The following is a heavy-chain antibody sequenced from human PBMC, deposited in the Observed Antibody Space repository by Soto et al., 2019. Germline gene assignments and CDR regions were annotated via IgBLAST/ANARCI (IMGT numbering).Heavy chain of an antibody. Sequence: ASVKVSCKASGYTITSYAMHWVLQAPGERLEWMGWINAGNGNTKYSQKFQGRVTITRDTSASTAYMELSSLRSEDTAVYYCARAPQLPRGLLAASAAPWFDTLCQRTVVTIAS. D-gene: IGHD2-15*01. CDR3: ARAPQLPRGLLAASAAPWFDT. J-gene: IGHJ5*01. V-gene: IGHV1-3*01. CDR2: INAGNGNT. CDR1: GYTITSYA.